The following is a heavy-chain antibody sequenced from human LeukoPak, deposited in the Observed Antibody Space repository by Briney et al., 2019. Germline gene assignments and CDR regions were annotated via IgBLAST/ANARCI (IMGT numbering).Heavy chain of an antibody. CDR3: ARLSDH. CDR2: VNYVGTT. CDR1: GGSITNNNFY. J-gene: IGHJ4*02. Sequence: SETLSLTCTVSGGSITNNNFYWGWIRQPPGKGLEWIGSVNYVGTTYYNPSLKSRVTISADTSKTQLSLRLTSVNAADTAVYYCARLSDHWGRGILVTVSS. V-gene: IGHV4-39*01.